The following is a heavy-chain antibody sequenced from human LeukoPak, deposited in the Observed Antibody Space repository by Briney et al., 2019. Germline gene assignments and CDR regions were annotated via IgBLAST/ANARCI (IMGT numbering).Heavy chain of an antibody. J-gene: IGHJ4*02. CDR1: GYTFTSNY. CDR3: ARDQEGFDY. V-gene: IGHV1-46*01. Sequence: ASVKVSCKASGYTFTSNYIHWVQQAPGQGLEWMGMIYPRDGSTSYAQKFQGRVTVTRGTSTSTVHMELSGLRSEDTAVYYCARDQEGFDYWGQGTLVTVSS. CDR2: IYPRDGST.